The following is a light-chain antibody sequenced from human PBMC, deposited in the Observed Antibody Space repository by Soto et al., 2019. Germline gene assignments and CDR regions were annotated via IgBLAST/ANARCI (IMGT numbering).Light chain of an antibody. V-gene: IGKV3-11*01. CDR1: QYVGTR. Sequence: EIVLTQSPATLSSSPGETATLSCRASQYVGTRLAWYQHKPGQAPRLLIYYMSKRATGIPARFSGSGSGTDFTLTISSLEPEDFAVYYCQQRSNWPLTFGGGTKVEIK. CDR2: YMS. CDR3: QQRSNWPLT. J-gene: IGKJ4*01.